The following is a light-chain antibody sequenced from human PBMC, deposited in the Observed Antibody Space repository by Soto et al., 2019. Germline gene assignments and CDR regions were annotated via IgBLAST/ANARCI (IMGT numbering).Light chain of an antibody. CDR3: ASLTTTNFV. V-gene: IGLV2-23*01. CDR2: EGS. Sequence: QSALTQPASVSGSPGQSITISCTGTSSDVGTYNLVSWYQQHPGNAPRLIIYEGSKRPSGVSNRFSGSKSGSTASLTISGLQAEDEADYYCASLTTTNFVFGSGTQLTVL. CDR1: SSDVGTYNL. J-gene: IGLJ7*01.